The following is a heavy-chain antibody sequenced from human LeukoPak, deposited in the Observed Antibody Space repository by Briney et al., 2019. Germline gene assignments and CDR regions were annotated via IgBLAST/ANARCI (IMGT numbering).Heavy chain of an antibody. V-gene: IGHV3-30*04. CDR3: ARDRLDSGWSNYYYYYGMDV. Sequence: PGRSLRLSCAASGFTFRSYAMYWVRQAPGKGLEWVAVISYNGRNSFYADSVKGRFTISRDNSKNTLYLQMNSLRAEDTAVYYCARDRLDSGWSNYYYYYGMDVWGQGTTVTVSS. J-gene: IGHJ6*02. CDR1: GFTFRSYA. CDR2: ISYNGRNS. D-gene: IGHD6-19*01.